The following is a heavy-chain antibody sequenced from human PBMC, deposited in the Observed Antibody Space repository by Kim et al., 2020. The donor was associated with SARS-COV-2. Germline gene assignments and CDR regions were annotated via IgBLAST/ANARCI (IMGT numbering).Heavy chain of an antibody. CDR2: IYPGDSDT. V-gene: IGHV5-51*01. Sequence: GESLKISCKGSGYSFTSYWIGWVRQMPGKGLEWMGIIYPGDSDTRYSPSFQGQVTISADKSISTAYLQWSSLKASDTAMYYCARPPIVGDDWHAFEIWGQGTMVTVSS. CDR1: GYSFTSYW. CDR3: ARPPIVGDDWHAFEI. J-gene: IGHJ3*02. D-gene: IGHD1-26*01.